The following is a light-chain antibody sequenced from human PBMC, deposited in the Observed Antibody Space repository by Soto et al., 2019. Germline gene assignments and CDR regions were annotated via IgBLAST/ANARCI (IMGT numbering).Light chain of an antibody. CDR1: QSVYNNY. CDR3: QRYGSSPPHT. CDR2: GAS. V-gene: IGKV3-20*01. J-gene: IGKJ2*01. Sequence: EIVLTQSPGTLSLSPGEGATLSCRASQSVYNNYLAWYQQKPGQAPRLLISGASIRATGIPDRFSGSGSGTVFTLTISRLEPEDFAVYYCQRYGSSPPHTFGQGTKLEIK.